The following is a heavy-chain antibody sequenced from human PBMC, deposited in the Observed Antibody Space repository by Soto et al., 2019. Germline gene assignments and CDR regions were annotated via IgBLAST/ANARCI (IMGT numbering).Heavy chain of an antibody. J-gene: IGHJ4*02. D-gene: IGHD3-9*01. CDR1: GFTFSHYW. V-gene: IGHV3-74*01. CDR3: ARAFDSRVPSAY. CDR2: ISSDGSYA. Sequence: EVQLVESGGGLVQPGGSLRLSCAASGFTFSHYWMYWVRQAPGKGLVCVSRISSDGSYASYADSVKGRFTISRDSAKSTLYLKMNSLRAEDTGVYYCARAFDSRVPSAYWGQGTLVTVSS.